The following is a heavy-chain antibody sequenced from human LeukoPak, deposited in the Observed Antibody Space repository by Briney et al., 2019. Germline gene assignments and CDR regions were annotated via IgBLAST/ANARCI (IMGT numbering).Heavy chain of an antibody. Sequence: SETLSLTCAVYGGSFSGYYRSWIRQPPGKGLEWIGEINHSGSTNYNPSLKSRVTISVDTSKNQFSLKLSSVTAADTAVYYCARGGYYDILTGYYQSFNWFDPWGQGTLVTVSS. CDR1: GGSFSGYY. CDR3: ARGGYYDILTGYYQSFNWFDP. CDR2: INHSGST. V-gene: IGHV4-34*01. D-gene: IGHD3-9*01. J-gene: IGHJ5*02.